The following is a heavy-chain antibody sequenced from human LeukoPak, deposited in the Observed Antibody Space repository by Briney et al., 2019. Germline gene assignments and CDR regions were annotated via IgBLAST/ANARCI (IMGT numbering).Heavy chain of an antibody. CDR2: ISSSSSYI. CDR3: ARDLGYSGLDY. D-gene: IGHD5-12*01. Sequence: PGGSLRLSCAASGFTFSSYGMHWVLQAPGKGLEWVSSISSSSSYISYVDSVRGRFTISRDNAKNSLYLQMSSLRVEDTAVYYCARDLGYSGLDYWGQGTLVTVSS. J-gene: IGHJ4*02. V-gene: IGHV3-21*01. CDR1: GFTFSSYG.